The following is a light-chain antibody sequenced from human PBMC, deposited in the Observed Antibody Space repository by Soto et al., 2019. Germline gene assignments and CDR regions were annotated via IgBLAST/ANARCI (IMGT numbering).Light chain of an antibody. CDR3: SSFTNNNTPHVV. CDR2: GVY. V-gene: IGLV2-14*01. CDR1: DSDVGGYNY. Sequence: QSALTQPASVSGSPGQSITISCTGTDSDVGGYNYVSWYQQHPDKAPKLMIYGVYTRPSGVSNRFSGSKSGNTASLTISGRQAEDEADYYCSSFTNNNTPHVVFGGGTKLTVL. J-gene: IGLJ2*01.